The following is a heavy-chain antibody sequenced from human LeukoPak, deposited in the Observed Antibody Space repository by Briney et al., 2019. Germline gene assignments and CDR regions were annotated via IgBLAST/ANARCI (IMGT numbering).Heavy chain of an antibody. V-gene: IGHV1-18*01. CDR1: GYTFTSYG. Sequence: ASVKVSCKASGYTFTSYGISWVRQAPGQGLEWMGWISAYNGNTNYAQKLQGRVTMTTDTSTSTAYMELRSLRPDDTAVYYCARVRLVGAINWFDPWGQGTLVTVSS. D-gene: IGHD1-26*01. J-gene: IGHJ5*02. CDR3: ARVRLVGAINWFDP. CDR2: ISAYNGNT.